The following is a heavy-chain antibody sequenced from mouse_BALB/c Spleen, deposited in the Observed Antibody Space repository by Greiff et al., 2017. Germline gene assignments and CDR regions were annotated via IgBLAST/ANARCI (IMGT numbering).Heavy chain of an antibody. V-gene: IGHV5-6-5*01. Sequence: EVQLQQSGGGLVKPGGSLKLSCAASGFTFSSYAMSWVRQTPEKRLEWVASISSGGSTYYPDSVKGRFTISRDNARNILYLQMSSLRSEDTAMYYCARGGEVRTFAYWGQGTLVTVSA. CDR3: ARGGEVRTFAY. CDR2: ISSGGST. J-gene: IGHJ3*01. CDR1: GFTFSSYA. D-gene: IGHD2-14*01.